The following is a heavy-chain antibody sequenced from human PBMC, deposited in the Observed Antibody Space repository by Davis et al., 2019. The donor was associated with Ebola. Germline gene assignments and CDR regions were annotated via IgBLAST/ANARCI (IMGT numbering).Heavy chain of an antibody. CDR3: ARLDYDAYGMDV. J-gene: IGHJ6*02. CDR2: IYYSGST. D-gene: IGHD3-16*01. CDR1: GGSFSGYY. Sequence: SETLSLTCAVYGGSFSGYYWSWIRQPPGKGLEWIGSIYYSGSTYYNPSLKSRVTISVDTSKNQFSLKLSSVTAADTAVYYCARLDYDAYGMDVWGQGTTVTVSS. V-gene: IGHV4-34*01.